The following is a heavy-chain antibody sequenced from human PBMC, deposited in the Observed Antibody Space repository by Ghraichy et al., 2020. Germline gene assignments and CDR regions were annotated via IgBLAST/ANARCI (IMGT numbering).Heavy chain of an antibody. CDR3: GRDYNSSDSGSPDF. J-gene: IGHJ4*02. D-gene: IGHD3-10*01. Sequence: GGSLRLSCAASGFNFTNSAIHWVRQAPGKGLDWVALISFDDSTKDYSDSVKGRFTISRDNSRNTAFLEMSSLRLEDTAVYFCGRDYNSSDSGSPDFWGQGTLVSVSS. CDR2: ISFDDSTK. CDR1: GFNFTNSA. V-gene: IGHV3-30-3*01.